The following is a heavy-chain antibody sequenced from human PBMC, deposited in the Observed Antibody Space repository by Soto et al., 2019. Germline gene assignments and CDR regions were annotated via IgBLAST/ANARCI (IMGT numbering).Heavy chain of an antibody. CDR3: ARHVLVIDGGSSTGAFDI. Sequence: QLQLQESGPGLVKPSETLSLTCTVSGGSISSSSYYWGWIRQPPGKGLEWIGSIYYSGSTYYNPSLKSRVTLSVDTSKNQFSLKLSSVTAADTAVYYCARHVLVIDGGSSTGAFDIWGQGTMVTVSS. J-gene: IGHJ3*02. V-gene: IGHV4-39*01. CDR1: GGSISSSSYY. D-gene: IGHD3-16*01. CDR2: IYYSGST.